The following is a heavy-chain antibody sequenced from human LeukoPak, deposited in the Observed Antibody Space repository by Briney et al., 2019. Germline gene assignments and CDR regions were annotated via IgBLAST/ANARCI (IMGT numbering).Heavy chain of an antibody. J-gene: IGHJ5*02. CDR2: LHAEGNEK. D-gene: IGHD6-13*01. V-gene: IGHV3-7*01. Sequence: PGGSLRLSCAAYGFILSGYCMSWVRQAPGKGLEWVARLHAEGNEKYFGHSVKGRFTVSRDNAKNSLYLQMNSLRVEDTAVYYCARAGSRLAAAGLGAQRGHGALNWFDPWGQGTLVTVSS. CDR1: GFILSGYC. CDR3: ARAGSRLAAAGLGAQRGHGALNWFDP.